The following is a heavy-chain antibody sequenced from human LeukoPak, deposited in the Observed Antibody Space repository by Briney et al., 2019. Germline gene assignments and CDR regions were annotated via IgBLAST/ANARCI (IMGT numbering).Heavy chain of an antibody. CDR1: GFTVSSNY. J-gene: IGHJ4*02. CDR2: IYSGGST. CDR3: ARDPQYSSSWNFDX. Sequence: GGSLRLSCTASGFTVSSNYMSWVRQAPGKGLEWVSVIYSGGSTYYADSVKGRFTISRDNSKNTLYLQMNSLRAEDTAVYYCARDPQYSSSWNFDXWGQGXLVTV. D-gene: IGHD6-13*01. V-gene: IGHV3-66*02.